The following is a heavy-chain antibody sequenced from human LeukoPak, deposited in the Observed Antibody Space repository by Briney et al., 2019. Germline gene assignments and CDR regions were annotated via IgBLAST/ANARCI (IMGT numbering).Heavy chain of an antibody. CDR1: GFTFSRYG. Sequence: GRSLRLSCAASGFTFSRYGMRWVRQAPGKGLEWVAVISYDGGNKYYADSVKGRFTISRDNSKNTLYLQMNSLRGEDTAVYYCAHGTMYQLDSWGQGTLVTVSS. D-gene: IGHD3-10*02. CDR3: AHGTMYQLDS. J-gene: IGHJ4*02. V-gene: IGHV3-30*03. CDR2: ISYDGGNK.